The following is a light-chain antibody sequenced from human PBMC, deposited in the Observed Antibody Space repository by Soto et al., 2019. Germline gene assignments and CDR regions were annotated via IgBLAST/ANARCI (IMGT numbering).Light chain of an antibody. CDR3: QYYSSYPFT. CDR2: KAS. CDR1: QSISSW. V-gene: IGKV1-5*03. J-gene: IGKJ3*01. Sequence: DIQMTQSPSTLSASVGDRVTITCRASQSISSWLAWYQQKPGKAPKLLIYKASSLESGVPSRFSGSGSGTEFTLTISSLQPDDFATYYCQYYSSYPFTFGPGTKLDIK.